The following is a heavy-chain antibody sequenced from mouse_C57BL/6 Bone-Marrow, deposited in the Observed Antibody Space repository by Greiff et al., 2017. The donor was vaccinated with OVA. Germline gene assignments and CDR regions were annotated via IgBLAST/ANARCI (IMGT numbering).Heavy chain of an antibody. J-gene: IGHJ2*01. D-gene: IGHD2-4*01. Sequence: QVHVKQSGAELVRPGTSVKMSCKASGYTFTNYWIGWAKQRPGHGLEWIGDIYPGGGYTNYNEKFKGKATLTADKSSSTAYMQFSSLTSEDSAIYYCARKGLRRVYFDYWGQGTTLTVSS. V-gene: IGHV1-63*01. CDR1: GYTFTNYW. CDR2: IYPGGGYT. CDR3: ARKGLRRVYFDY.